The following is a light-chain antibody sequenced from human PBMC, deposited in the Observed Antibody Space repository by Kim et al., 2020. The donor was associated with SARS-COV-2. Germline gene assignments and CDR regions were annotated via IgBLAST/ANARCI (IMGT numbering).Light chain of an antibody. J-gene: IGKJ1*01. Sequence: SPGERATRSCRASQRVSNNYLAWYQERPGQAPRLLIYDASTRATGIPDRFSGSGSGTDFTLTISRLEPEDFAVYYCQQYGGSPQTFGQGTKVDIK. V-gene: IGKV3-20*01. CDR2: DAS. CDR3: QQYGGSPQT. CDR1: QRVSNNY.